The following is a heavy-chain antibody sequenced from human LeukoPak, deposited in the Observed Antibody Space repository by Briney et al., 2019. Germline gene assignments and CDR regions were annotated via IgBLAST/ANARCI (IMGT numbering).Heavy chain of an antibody. J-gene: IGHJ5*02. V-gene: IGHV3-7*01. Sequence: PGGSLRLSCAASGFTFSSYWMSWVRQARGKGLEWVANIKQDRSEKYYVDSVKGRFTISRDNAKNSLYLQMNSLRAEDTAVYYCARDLTYDFWSGPYNWFDPWGQGTLVTVCS. CDR3: ARDLTYDFWSGPYNWFDP. D-gene: IGHD3-3*01. CDR2: IKQDRSEK. CDR1: GFTFSSYW.